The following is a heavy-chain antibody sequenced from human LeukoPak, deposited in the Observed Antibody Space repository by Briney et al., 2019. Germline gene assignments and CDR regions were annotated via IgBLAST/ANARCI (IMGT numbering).Heavy chain of an antibody. D-gene: IGHD2-15*01. V-gene: IGHV3-23*01. CDR3: ARVAAPGVYFDY. Sequence: PGGSLRLSCAASGFTFSSYAMSWVRQAPGKGLEWVSAISGSGGSTYYADSVKGRFTISRDNAKNTLYLQMNSLRAEDTAVYYCARVAAPGVYFDYWGRGTLVTVSS. J-gene: IGHJ4*02. CDR1: GFTFSSYA. CDR2: ISGSGGST.